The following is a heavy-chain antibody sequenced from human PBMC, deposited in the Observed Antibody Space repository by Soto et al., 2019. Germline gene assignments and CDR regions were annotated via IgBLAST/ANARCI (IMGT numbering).Heavy chain of an antibody. D-gene: IGHD6-13*01. CDR3: AREQTAAAGSPLYYYYYGMDV. CDR2: ISSGSTYI. J-gene: IGHJ6*02. V-gene: IGHV3-21*01. CDR1: GFTFSGYS. Sequence: NPGGSLRLSCAASGFTFSGYSVNWVRQAPGKGLEWVSSISSGSTYIYYTDSVKGRFTISRDNTKDSLYLQMNSLRAEDTAVYYCAREQTAAAGSPLYYYYYGMDVWGQGTTVTVSS.